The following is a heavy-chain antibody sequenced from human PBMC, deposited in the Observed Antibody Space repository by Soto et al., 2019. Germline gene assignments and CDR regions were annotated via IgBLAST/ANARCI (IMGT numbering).Heavy chain of an antibody. J-gene: IGHJ5*02. Sequence: PGGSLRLSCAASGFTFSSYAMHWVRQAPGKGLEWVAVISYDGSNKYYADSVKGRFTISRDNSKNTLYLQMNSLRAEDTAVYYCARERITIFGVVSDWFDPWGQGT. CDR3: ARERITIFGVVSDWFDP. V-gene: IGHV3-30-3*01. CDR2: ISYDGSNK. CDR1: GFTFSSYA. D-gene: IGHD3-3*01.